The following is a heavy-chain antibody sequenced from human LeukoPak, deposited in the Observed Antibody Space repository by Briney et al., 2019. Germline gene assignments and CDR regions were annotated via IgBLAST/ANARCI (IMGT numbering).Heavy chain of an antibody. CDR3: ARLDYYDSSSGAFDI. Sequence: SETLSLTCTVSGGSITSSSYYWGWIRQPPGEGLEWIGSIYNIGSTYYNPSLKCRVTISVDTSKNQFSLKLSSVTAADTAVYYCARLDYYDSSSGAFDIWGQGTMVTVSS. CDR1: GGSITSSSYY. V-gene: IGHV4-39*01. J-gene: IGHJ3*02. CDR2: IYNIGST. D-gene: IGHD3-22*01.